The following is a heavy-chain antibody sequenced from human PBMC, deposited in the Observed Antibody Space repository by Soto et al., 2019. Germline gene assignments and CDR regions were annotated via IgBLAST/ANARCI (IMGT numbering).Heavy chain of an antibody. Sequence: ASVKVSCTASGYTFTSYYMHWVRQAPGQGLEWMGIINPSGGSTSYAQKFQGRVTMTRDTSTSTVYMELSSLRSEDTAVYYCAREPSSRLAGAGLGLLRYYGMDVWGQGP. CDR2: INPSGGST. J-gene: IGHJ6*02. CDR3: AREPSSRLAGAGLGLLRYYGMDV. D-gene: IGHD6-19*01. V-gene: IGHV1-46*01. CDR1: GYTFTSYY.